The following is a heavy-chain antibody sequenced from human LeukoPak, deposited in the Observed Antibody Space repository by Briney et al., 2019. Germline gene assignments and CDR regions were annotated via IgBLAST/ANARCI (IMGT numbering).Heavy chain of an antibody. D-gene: IGHD2-21*01. J-gene: IGHJ5*02. CDR2: ISGSGDIT. CDR1: GFIFSHYG. CDR3: ARGPPNPRGILGWFGP. V-gene: IGHV3-23*01. Sequence: GGSLRLSCAASGFIFSHYGMSWVRQAPGKGLEWVSAISGSGDITYYADSVKGRFTISRDNSKNTLFLQMNSLSAGDTAVYLCARGPPNPRGILGWFGPWGLGTLVTVSS.